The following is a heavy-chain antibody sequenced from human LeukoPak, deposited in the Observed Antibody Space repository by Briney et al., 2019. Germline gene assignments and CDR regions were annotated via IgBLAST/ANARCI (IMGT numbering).Heavy chain of an antibody. J-gene: IGHJ4*02. Sequence: ASVKVSCKASGYTFLHHDINWVRQVTGQGLEWMAWVSPNSGNTGYAQKFKGRVTLTIDTSINTAYMELSSLRSEDTGVYYCAGINGRGNGWLRPLDYWGQGTLVTVPS. D-gene: IGHD6-19*01. CDR1: GYTFLHHD. CDR3: AGINGRGNGWLRPLDY. CDR2: VSPNSGNT. V-gene: IGHV1-8*01.